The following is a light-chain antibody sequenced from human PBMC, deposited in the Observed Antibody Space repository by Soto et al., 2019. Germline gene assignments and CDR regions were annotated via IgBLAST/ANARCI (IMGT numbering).Light chain of an antibody. CDR2: SNH. CDR3: AVWDDSLNGWV. V-gene: IGLV1-44*01. J-gene: IGLJ3*02. CDR1: SSNIGAGYD. Sequence: QSVLTQPPSVSGAPGQRVTISCTGSSSNIGAGYDVHWYQQLPGTAPKLLIYSNHQWPSGVPDRFSGSKSGTSASLAISGLQSEDEADYYCAVWDDSLNGWVFGGGTKLTVL.